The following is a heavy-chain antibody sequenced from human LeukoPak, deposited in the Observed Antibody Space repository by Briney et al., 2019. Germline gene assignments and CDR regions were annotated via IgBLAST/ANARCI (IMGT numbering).Heavy chain of an antibody. CDR2: ISAYNGNA. D-gene: IGHD6-13*01. J-gene: IGHJ4*02. CDR1: GYTFTSYG. Sequence: ASVKVSCKASGYTFTSYGISWVRQAPGQGLEWMGWISAYNGNANYAQKLQGRVTLTTDTSTSTAYMELRSLRSDDTAVYYCARVERGGSSWYAYFDYWGQGTLVTVSS. V-gene: IGHV1-18*01. CDR3: ARVERGGSSWYAYFDY.